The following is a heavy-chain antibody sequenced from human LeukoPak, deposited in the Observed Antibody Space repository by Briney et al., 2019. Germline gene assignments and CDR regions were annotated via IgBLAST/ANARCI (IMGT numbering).Heavy chain of an antibody. V-gene: IGHV3-7*01. D-gene: IGHD2-2*01. J-gene: IGHJ3*02. CDR1: GFTFSSYW. Sequence: PGGSLRLSCAASGFTFSSYWMTWVRQAPGKGLEWLANIKEDGSEKYYVDSVKGRFTISRDNAKNSLCLQMNSLRAEDTAVYYCARARWCSSTSCYSAAFDIWGQGTMVTVSS. CDR2: IKEDGSEK. CDR3: ARARWCSSTSCYSAAFDI.